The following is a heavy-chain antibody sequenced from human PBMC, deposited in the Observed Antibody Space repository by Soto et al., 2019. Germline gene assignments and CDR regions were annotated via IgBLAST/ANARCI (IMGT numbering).Heavy chain of an antibody. Sequence: PGGSLRLSCAASGFTFSSYGMHWVRQAPGKGLEWVAVIWYDGSNKYYADSVKGRFTISRDNSKNTLYLQMNSLRAEDTAVYYCARDGPPVGAIRIGIDYWGQGTLVTVSS. CDR2: IWYDGSNK. J-gene: IGHJ4*02. D-gene: IGHD1-26*01. CDR3: ARDGPPVGAIRIGIDY. V-gene: IGHV3-33*01. CDR1: GFTFSSYG.